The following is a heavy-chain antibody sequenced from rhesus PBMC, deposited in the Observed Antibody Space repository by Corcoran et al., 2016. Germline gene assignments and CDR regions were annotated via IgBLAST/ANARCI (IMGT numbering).Heavy chain of an antibody. Sequence: QVQLQELGPGLVKPSETLSLTCTVPGGLLRGYYNLIWFRLSPGQGLGWIGAVYSITARTNYTPSLKSRVTISKDTSKNQFSLRLTSVTAADTAVYYCARQGYTDHLEGLDSWGQGVVVTVSS. V-gene: IGHV4-143*01. CDR1: GGLLRGYYN. CDR2: VYSITART. D-gene: IGHD2-39*02. J-gene: IGHJ6*01. CDR3: ARQGYTDHLEGLDS.